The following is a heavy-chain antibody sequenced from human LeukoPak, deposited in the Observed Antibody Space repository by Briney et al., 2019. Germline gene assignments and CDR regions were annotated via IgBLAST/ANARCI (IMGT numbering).Heavy chain of an antibody. Sequence: ASVKVSCKASGYTFTSYDINWVRQATGQGLGWMGWMNPNSGNTGYAQKFQGRVTMTRTTSISTAYMELSSLRSEDTAVYYCARGDHSSSWYFIYYYYYYMDVWGKGTTVTVSS. J-gene: IGHJ6*03. CDR3: ARGDHSSSWYFIYYYYYYMDV. D-gene: IGHD6-13*01. CDR2: MNPNSGNT. V-gene: IGHV1-8*01. CDR1: GYTFTSYD.